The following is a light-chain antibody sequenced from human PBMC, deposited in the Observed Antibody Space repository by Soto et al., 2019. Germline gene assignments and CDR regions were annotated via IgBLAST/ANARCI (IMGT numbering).Light chain of an antibody. CDR2: DVS. CDR3: SSYTSSSTLGV. V-gene: IGLV2-14*01. Sequence: QSALTQPRSVSGSPGQSVTISCTGAISDVGGYNFVSWYQQHPGKAPKLMIYDVSNRPSGVSNRFSGSKSGNTASLTISGLQAEDEADYYCSSYTSSSTLGVFGGGTKLTVL. CDR1: ISDVGGYNF. J-gene: IGLJ3*02.